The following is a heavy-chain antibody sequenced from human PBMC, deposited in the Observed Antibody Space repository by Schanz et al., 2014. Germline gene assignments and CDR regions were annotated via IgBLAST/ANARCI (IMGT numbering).Heavy chain of an antibody. CDR2: ITAYNGDT. J-gene: IGHJ4*02. V-gene: IGHV1-8*02. Sequence: QVQLVQSGAEVKKPGSSMKVSFKASGGTFNSYTINWVRQAPGQGLEWMGWITAYNGDTNYALKLQGRVTMTRNTSMSTAYRELHILTSEDTAVYYCARGRTFDYWGQGTLVTVSS. CDR1: GGTFNSYT. CDR3: ARGRTFDY.